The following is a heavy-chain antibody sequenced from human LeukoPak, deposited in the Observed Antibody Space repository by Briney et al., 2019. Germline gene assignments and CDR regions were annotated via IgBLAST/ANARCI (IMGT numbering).Heavy chain of an antibody. V-gene: IGHV4-59*01. J-gene: IGHJ4*02. CDR2: IYYSGST. CDR3: ARMAYCSGGSCYGGTNFDY. Sequence: SETLSLTCAVYGGSFSGYYWSWIRQPPGKGLEWIGYIYYSGSTKYNPSLKSRVTISVDTSKNQFSLKLSSVTTADTAVYYCARMAYCSGGSCYGGTNFDYWGQGTLVTVSS. CDR1: GGSFSGYY. D-gene: IGHD2-15*01.